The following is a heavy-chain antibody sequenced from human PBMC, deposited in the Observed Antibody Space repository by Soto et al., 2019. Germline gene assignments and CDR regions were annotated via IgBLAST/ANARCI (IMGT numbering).Heavy chain of an antibody. V-gene: IGHV1-46*01. CDR1: GNTFTSYY. D-gene: IGHD4-17*01. Sequence: QVQLVQSGAEVKKPGASVKISCKASGNTFTSYYMHWVRQAPGQGLEWMGLINPSGTSTYYAQKFQGRISMPSDTSTSTFYMELSSLRSEDTALYYCATAEVTTLGYYYWGQGTLATVSS. CDR3: ATAEVTTLGYYY. J-gene: IGHJ4*02. CDR2: INPSGTST.